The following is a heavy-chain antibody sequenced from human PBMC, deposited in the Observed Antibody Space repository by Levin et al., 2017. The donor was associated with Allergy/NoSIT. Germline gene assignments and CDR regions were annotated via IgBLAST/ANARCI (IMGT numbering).Heavy chain of an antibody. CDR3: ARGPYCSGGSCYRAFDY. CDR1: GGSFSGYY. CDR2: INHSGST. Sequence: SETLSLTCAVYGGSFSGYYWSWIRQPPGKGLEWIGEINHSGSTNYNPSLKSRVTISVDTSKNQFSLKLSSVTAADTAVYYCARGPYCSGGSCYRAFDYWGQGTLVTVSS. V-gene: IGHV4-34*01. J-gene: IGHJ4*02. D-gene: IGHD2-15*01.